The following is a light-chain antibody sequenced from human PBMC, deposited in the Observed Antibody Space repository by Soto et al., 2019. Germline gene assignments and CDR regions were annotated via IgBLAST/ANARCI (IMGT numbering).Light chain of an antibody. CDR3: QQYGSSGT. Sequence: ERLMTQSPSTLSLSPGERVTLTCRASQSVNSKVAWYQQKPGQAPRLLIYGASNRATGIPDRFSGSGSGTDFTLTISRLEPEDFAVYYCQQYGSSGTFGQRTKVDIK. V-gene: IGKV3-20*01. CDR2: GAS. J-gene: IGKJ1*01. CDR1: QSVNSK.